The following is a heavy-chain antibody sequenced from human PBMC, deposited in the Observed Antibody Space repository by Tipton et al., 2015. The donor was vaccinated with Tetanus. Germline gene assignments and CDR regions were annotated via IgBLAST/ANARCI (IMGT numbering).Heavy chain of an antibody. CDR3: TGTLHYYGEGMDV. V-gene: IGHV3-49*03. J-gene: IGHJ6*02. CDR1: GFTFGDYA. CDR2: IRSKAYGGTT. Sequence: SLRLSCTASGFTFGDYAMSWFRQAPGKGLEWVGFIRSKAYGGTTEYAASVKGRFTISRDDSKSIAYLQMNSLKTEDTAVYYCTGTLHYYGEGMDVWGQGTTVTVSS. D-gene: IGHD4-17*01.